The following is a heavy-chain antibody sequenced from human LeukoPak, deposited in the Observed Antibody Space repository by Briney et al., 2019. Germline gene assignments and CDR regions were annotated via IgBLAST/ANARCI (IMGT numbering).Heavy chain of an antibody. CDR3: ARPFQTIAVAGA. CDR1: GFTFSSYS. D-gene: IGHD6-19*01. V-gene: IGHV3-48*04. Sequence: GGSLRLSCAASGFTFSSYSRNWVRQAPGKGLEWVSYISSSSSTKYYADSVKGRFTISRDNAKNSMYLQINSLRAEDTAVYYCARPFQTIAVAGAWGQGTLVTVSS. J-gene: IGHJ4*02. CDR2: ISSSSSTK.